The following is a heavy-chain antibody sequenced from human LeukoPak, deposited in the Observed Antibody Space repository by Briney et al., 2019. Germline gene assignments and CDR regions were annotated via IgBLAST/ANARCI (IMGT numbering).Heavy chain of an antibody. V-gene: IGHV4-31*03. D-gene: IGHD4-17*01. J-gene: IGHJ4*02. CDR1: GGSISSGGYY. Sequence: SETLSLTCIVSGGSISSGGYYWSWIRQHPGKGLEWIGYIYHSGSTYYNPSLRSRVTISVDTSKNQFSLKLSSVTAVDTAVYYCARILYGDYRFDFWGQGILVTVSS. CDR3: ARILYGDYRFDF. CDR2: IYHSGST.